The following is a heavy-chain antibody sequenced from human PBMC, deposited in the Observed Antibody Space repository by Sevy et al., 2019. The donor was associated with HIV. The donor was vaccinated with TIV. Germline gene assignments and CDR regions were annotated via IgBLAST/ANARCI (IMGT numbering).Heavy chain of an antibody. D-gene: IGHD6-6*01. Sequence: GGSLRLSCAASGFTLSNYDMHWVRQAPGKGLEWVALIRFDASTKYYKDSVKGRFTVSRDNAKNILYLQMNSLRPEDTAVYYCAKDLTGRYTSSSGDFDYWGQGTLVTVSS. V-gene: IGHV3-30*02. CDR1: GFTLSNYD. CDR2: IRFDASTK. J-gene: IGHJ4*02. CDR3: AKDLTGRYTSSSGDFDY.